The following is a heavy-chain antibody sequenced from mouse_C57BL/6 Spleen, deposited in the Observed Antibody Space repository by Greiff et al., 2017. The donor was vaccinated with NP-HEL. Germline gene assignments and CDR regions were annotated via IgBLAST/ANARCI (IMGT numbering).Heavy chain of an antibody. J-gene: IGHJ4*01. CDR2: IDPSDSYT. CDR3: ARSGVTTIYYYAMDY. V-gene: IGHV1-69*01. Sequence: VQLQQPGAELVMPGASVKLSCKASGYTFTSYWMHWVKQRPGQGLEWIGEIDPSDSYTNYNQKFKGKSTLTVDKSSSTAYMQLSSLTSEYSAVYYCARSGVTTIYYYAMDYWGQGTSVTVSS. CDR1: GYTFTSYW. D-gene: IGHD2-1*01.